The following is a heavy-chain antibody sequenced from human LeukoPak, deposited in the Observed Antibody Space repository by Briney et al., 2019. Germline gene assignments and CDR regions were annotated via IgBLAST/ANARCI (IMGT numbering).Heavy chain of an antibody. V-gene: IGHV1-69*05. Sequence: SVKVSCKASGGTFSSYAISWVRQAPGQGLEWMGRIIPIFGTANYAQKFQGRVTITTDESTSTAYMELSSLSSEDTAVYYCARAGGRDGYNSPFDYWGQGTLVTVSS. CDR2: IIPIFGTA. J-gene: IGHJ4*02. D-gene: IGHD5-24*01. CDR3: ARAGGRDGYNSPFDY. CDR1: GGTFSSYA.